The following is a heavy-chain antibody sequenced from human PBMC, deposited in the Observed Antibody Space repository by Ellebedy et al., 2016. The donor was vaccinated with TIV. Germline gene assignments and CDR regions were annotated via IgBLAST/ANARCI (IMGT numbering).Heavy chain of an antibody. Sequence: PGGSLRLSCAASGFTFTTYAMHWVRQAPGKGLEWVSYISSSSSTIYYADSVKGRFTISRDNAKNSLYLQMNSLRAEDTAVYYCAREGVTTDYWGQGTLVTVSS. CDR3: AREGVTTDY. J-gene: IGHJ4*02. D-gene: IGHD4-17*01. V-gene: IGHV3-48*04. CDR2: ISSSSSTI. CDR1: GFTFTTYA.